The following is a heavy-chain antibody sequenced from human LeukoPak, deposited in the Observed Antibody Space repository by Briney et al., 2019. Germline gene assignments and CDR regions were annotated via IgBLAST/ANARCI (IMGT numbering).Heavy chain of an antibody. J-gene: IGHJ4*02. CDR2: INHSGST. V-gene: IGHV4-61*08. CDR3: ARDLWAAGGTNY. Sequence: SQTLSLTCNVSGGSISSGGYYWSWIRQPPGKGLEWIGEINHSGSTNYNPSLKSRVTISVDTSKNQVSLKLYSVTAADTAVYYCARDLWAAGGTNYWGQGILVTVSS. CDR1: GGSISSGGYY. D-gene: IGHD6-13*01.